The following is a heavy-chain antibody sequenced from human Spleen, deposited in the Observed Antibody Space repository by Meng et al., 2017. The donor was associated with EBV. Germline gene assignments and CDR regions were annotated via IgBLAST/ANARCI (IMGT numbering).Heavy chain of an antibody. CDR2: ISYHGSNR. CDR1: GYTFSNYG. CDR3: AKGHTVQLERRQAFDI. J-gene: IGHJ3*02. D-gene: IGHD1-1*01. V-gene: IGHV3-30*18. Sequence: GGGVGQPGRTLGLSWEASGYTFSNYGVNGVRQAPGKGLEWVAVISYHGSNRYYEDSVKGRFTISRDNSKNTLYLQMNSLRVEDTAVYYCAKGHTVQLERRQAFDIWGQGTMVTVSS.